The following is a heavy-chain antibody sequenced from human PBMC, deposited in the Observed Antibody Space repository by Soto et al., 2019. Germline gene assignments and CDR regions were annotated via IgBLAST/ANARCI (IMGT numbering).Heavy chain of an antibody. D-gene: IGHD3-22*01. V-gene: IGHV1-24*01. Sequence: ASVKVSCKVSGYTLTELSMHWVRQAPGKGLEWMGGFDPEDGETIYAQKFQGRVTMTEDTSTDTAYMELSSLRSEDTAVYYCATGLYYYDSSGHFDYWGQGTLVTVSS. CDR1: GYTLTELS. CDR2: FDPEDGET. CDR3: ATGLYYYDSSGHFDY. J-gene: IGHJ4*02.